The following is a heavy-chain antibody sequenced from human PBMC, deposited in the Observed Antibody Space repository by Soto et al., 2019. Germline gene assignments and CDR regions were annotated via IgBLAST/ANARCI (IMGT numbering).Heavy chain of an antibody. V-gene: IGHV3-33*01. D-gene: IGHD4-17*01. CDR1: GFTFSSYG. CDR2: IWYDGSNK. CDR3: ARPSDYGDYEVYFQH. Sequence: GGSLRLSCAASGFTFSSYGMHWVRQAPGKGLEWVAVIWYDGSNKRYADSVKGRFTISRDNSKNTLYLQMNSLKAEDTAEYYCARPSDYGDYEVYFQHWGQGTLVTVSS. J-gene: IGHJ1*01.